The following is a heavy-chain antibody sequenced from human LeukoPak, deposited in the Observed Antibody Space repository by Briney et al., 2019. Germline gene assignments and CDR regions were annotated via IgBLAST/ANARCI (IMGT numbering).Heavy chain of an antibody. CDR3: ARGRKRGYDTNRGDDAFDI. J-gene: IGHJ3*02. D-gene: IGHD5-12*01. V-gene: IGHV4-34*01. CDR2: INHSGST. Sequence: SETLSRTCAVYGGSFNGYYWSWIRQPPGKGLEWIGEINHSGSTNYNPSLKSRVTISVDTSKNQFSLKLSSVTAADTAVYYCARGRKRGYDTNRGDDAFDIWGQGTMATVSS. CDR1: GGSFNGYY.